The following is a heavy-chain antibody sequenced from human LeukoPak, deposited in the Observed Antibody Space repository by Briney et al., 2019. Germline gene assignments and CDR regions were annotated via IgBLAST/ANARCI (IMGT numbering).Heavy chain of an antibody. CDR2: IYYSGST. J-gene: IGHJ4*02. D-gene: IGHD3-22*01. CDR1: GGSISSYY. CDR3: ARDLHPYDSSGYFDY. V-gene: IGHV4-59*01. Sequence: SETLSLTCTVSGGSISSYYWSWIRQPPGKGLEWIGYIYYSGSTNYNPSLKSRVTISVDTSKNQFPLKLSSVTAADTAVYYCARDLHPYDSSGYFDYWGQGTLVTVSS.